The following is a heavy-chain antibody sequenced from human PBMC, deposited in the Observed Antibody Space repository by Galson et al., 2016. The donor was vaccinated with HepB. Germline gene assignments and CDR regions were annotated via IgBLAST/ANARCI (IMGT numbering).Heavy chain of an antibody. D-gene: IGHD3-22*01. Sequence: SVKVSCKASGYTFSNYNIHWVRQAPGQGPEWMGMINTNDDDKHFVQKLQGRVIMTTDTSTTTFYMELSSLRSDDTAVYFCARGDSSDTNVDYWGQGTLLTVSS. CDR3: ARGDSSDTNVDY. CDR1: GYTFSNYN. V-gene: IGHV1-46*04. CDR2: INTNDDDK. J-gene: IGHJ4*02.